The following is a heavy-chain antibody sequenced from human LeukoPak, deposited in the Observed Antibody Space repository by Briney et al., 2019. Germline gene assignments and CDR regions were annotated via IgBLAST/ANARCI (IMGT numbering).Heavy chain of an antibody. CDR3: ARGTGGTAWHIDS. CDR2: TSYSGST. CDR1: GGSISSNY. J-gene: IGHJ4*02. V-gene: IGHV4-59*01. D-gene: IGHD2-8*02. Sequence: KPSGTLSLTCTVSGGSISSNYWTWIRQPPGKGLEWIGYTSYSGSTNYNPSLRSRVTLSLDTSKNQFSLKVTSVTAADTAVYYCARGTGGTAWHIDSWGQGTLVTVSS.